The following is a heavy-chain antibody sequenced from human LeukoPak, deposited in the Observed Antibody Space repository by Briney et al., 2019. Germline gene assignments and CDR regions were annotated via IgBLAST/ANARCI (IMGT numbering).Heavy chain of an antibody. Sequence: SVKVSCKAPGGSFGRYAISWVRQAPGQVLEWMGGIVPILGTANYAQKFQGRVTITADDSTGTAYMELTSLRSADTAVYYCARSQGYSYGSSYWGQGTLVTVSS. CDR3: ARSQGYSYGSSY. D-gene: IGHD5-18*01. J-gene: IGHJ4*02. CDR1: GGSFGRYA. CDR2: IVPILGTA. V-gene: IGHV1-69*13.